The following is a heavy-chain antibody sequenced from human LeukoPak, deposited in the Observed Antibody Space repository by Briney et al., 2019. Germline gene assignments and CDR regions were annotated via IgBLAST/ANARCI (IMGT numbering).Heavy chain of an antibody. J-gene: IGHJ4*02. V-gene: IGHV4-39*07. CDR2: INHSGST. CDR1: GGSISSGSYY. D-gene: IGHD3-22*01. CDR3: ARGYQPSGYHDY. Sequence: SQTLSLTCTVSGGSISSGSYYWSWIRQPPGKGLEWIGEINHSGSTNYNPSLKSRVTISVDTSKNQFSLKLSSVTAADTAVYYCARGYQPSGYHDYWGQGTLVTVSS.